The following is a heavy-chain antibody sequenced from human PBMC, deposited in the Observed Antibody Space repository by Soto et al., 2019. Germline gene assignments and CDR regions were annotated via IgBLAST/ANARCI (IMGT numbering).Heavy chain of an antibody. V-gene: IGHV4-30-4*01. D-gene: IGHD4-17*01. CDR1: GGSISGGVGGLYY. Sequence: QLQLRESGPGLVKPSETLSLTCTVSGGSISGGVGGLYYWSWIRQPPGKGLEWIGYIYDSGSTYYSPSLKRRVPISVDTSKNQFSLGLSSVTAADTAVYYCAGEVIPLTTDWYFDLWGRGTLVTVSS. CDR3: AGEVIPLTTDWYFDL. CDR2: IYDSGST. J-gene: IGHJ2*01.